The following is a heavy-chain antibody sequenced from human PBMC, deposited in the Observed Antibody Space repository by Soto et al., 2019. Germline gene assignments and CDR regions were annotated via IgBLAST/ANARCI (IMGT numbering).Heavy chain of an antibody. D-gene: IGHD2-2*01. V-gene: IGHV3-48*01. CDR1: GLTLSTSS. CDR3: AKDAIVVVPADFDY. J-gene: IGHJ4*02. Sequence: PGGSLRLSCAAFGLTLSTSSMNWVRQAPGRGLEWISYIRRHTSVTAYADSVKGRFTISRDSAKNSLYLQMNSLRVEDTAVYYCAKDAIVVVPADFDYWGQGTLVTVSS. CDR2: IRRHTSVT.